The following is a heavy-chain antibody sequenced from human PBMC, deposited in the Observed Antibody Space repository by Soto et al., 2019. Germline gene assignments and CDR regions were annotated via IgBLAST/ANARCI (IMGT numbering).Heavy chain of an antibody. J-gene: IGHJ4*02. CDR3: ARQVGNPTPQRVFDF. CDR2: INHGGST. V-gene: IGHV4-34*01. Sequence: QVQLQQRGAGLLKPSETLSLTCAVYGGSFSGYYWSWIRQSPGKGLEWIGEINHGGSTNYIPSLKGRVTISVDTSKNQFSLRLSSVTAADTAVYYCARQVGNPTPQRVFDFWGQGTLVTVSS. D-gene: IGHD2-15*01. CDR1: GGSFSGYY.